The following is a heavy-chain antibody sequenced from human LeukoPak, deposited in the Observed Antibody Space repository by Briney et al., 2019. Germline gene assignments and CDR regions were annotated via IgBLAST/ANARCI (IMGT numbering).Heavy chain of an antibody. V-gene: IGHV3-21*04. Sequence: PGGSLRLSCAASGFTFSSYSMNWVRQAPGKGLEWVSSISSSSSYIYYADSVKGRFTISRDNAKNSLYLQMNSLRAEDTAVYYCARVDDSSGYYYFDYWGQGTLVTVPS. CDR3: ARVDDSSGYYYFDY. CDR2: ISSSSSYI. J-gene: IGHJ4*02. CDR1: GFTFSSYS. D-gene: IGHD3-22*01.